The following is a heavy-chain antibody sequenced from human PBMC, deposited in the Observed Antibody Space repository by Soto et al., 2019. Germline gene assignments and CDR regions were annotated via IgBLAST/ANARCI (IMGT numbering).Heavy chain of an antibody. CDR1: GGTFSDFT. J-gene: IGHJ6*02. CDR2: IIPILEAT. D-gene: IGHD2-21*01. V-gene: IGHV1-69*01. CDR3: ATSYCGNECQSNRAGYYYGWDV. Sequence: QVQLVQSGAEVRKPGSSVKVSCRASGGTFSDFTVTWVRQAPGQGLEWMGGIIPILEATKYAQTFQDRVTVTADESTSTVFMELSSLRSEDTAVYFCATSYCGNECQSNRAGYYYGWDVWGQGTTVTVSS.